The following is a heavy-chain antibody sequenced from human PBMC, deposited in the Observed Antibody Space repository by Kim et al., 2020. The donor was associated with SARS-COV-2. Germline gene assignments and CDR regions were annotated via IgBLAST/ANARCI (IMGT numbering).Heavy chain of an antibody. V-gene: IGHV3-23*01. CDR1: GFTFSSYG. CDR2: INSGGST. J-gene: IGHJ4*02. D-gene: IGHD1-26*01. Sequence: GGSLRLSCAASGFTFSSYGMSWVRQAPGKGLEWVSGINSGGSTYHADSVKGRFTISRDNSNNTLYLQMNSLRAEDTAVYYCAKEKWVSGSPFDYWGQGTLVTVSS. CDR3: AKEKWVSGSPFDY.